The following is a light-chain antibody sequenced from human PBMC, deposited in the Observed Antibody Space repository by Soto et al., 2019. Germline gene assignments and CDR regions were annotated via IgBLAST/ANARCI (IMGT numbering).Light chain of an antibody. CDR1: QSVTSNA. Sequence: EIVLTQSSATLSLSPGERATLSCRASQSVTSNALAWYQQKPGQAPRLLIYGVSSRATGIPDRFSGSVSGTDFTLTISSLEPEDFAVYYCQQRSKWPLTFGGGTKVEIK. V-gene: IGKV3D-20*02. CDR3: QQRSKWPLT. CDR2: GVS. J-gene: IGKJ4*01.